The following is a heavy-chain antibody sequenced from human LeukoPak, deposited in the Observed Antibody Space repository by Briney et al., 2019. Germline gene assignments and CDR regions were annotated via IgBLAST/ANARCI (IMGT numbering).Heavy chain of an antibody. Sequence: ASVKVSCKASGYTFTSYAMHWVRQAPGQRLEWMGWINAGNGNTKYPQKFQGRVTITRDTSASTAYMELSSLRSEDTAVYYCARDPHYYGSGWSYFDYWGQGTLVTVSS. CDR2: INAGNGNT. CDR1: GYTFTSYA. V-gene: IGHV1-3*01. J-gene: IGHJ4*02. CDR3: ARDPHYYGSGWSYFDY. D-gene: IGHD3-10*01.